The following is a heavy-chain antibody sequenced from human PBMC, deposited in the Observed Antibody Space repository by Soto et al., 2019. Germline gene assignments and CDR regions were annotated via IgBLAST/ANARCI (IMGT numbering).Heavy chain of an antibody. V-gene: IGHV3-48*01. J-gene: IGHJ3*02. CDR2: ISSSSSTI. CDR1: GFTFSSYS. CDR3: AREETIVLMVYASPTPLFDI. D-gene: IGHD2-8*01. Sequence: EVQLVESGGGLVQPGGSLRLSCAASGFTFSSYSMNWVRQAPGKGLEWVSYISSSSSTIYYADSVKGRFTISRDNAKNSLYLQMNSLRAEDTAVYYCAREETIVLMVYASPTPLFDIWCQGTMVTVSS.